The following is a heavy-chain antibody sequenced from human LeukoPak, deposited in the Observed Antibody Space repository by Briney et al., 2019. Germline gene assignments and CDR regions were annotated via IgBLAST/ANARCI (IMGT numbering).Heavy chain of an antibody. Sequence: GGSLRLSCAASGFTFSSSWMSWVRRAPGKGLEWVANIRQDGNEKYFADSVKGRFTISRDNAKNSLFLQVNSLRAEDTAVYYCARDRTGAGLDYWGQGTLVTISS. CDR2: IRQDGNEK. CDR3: ARDRTGAGLDY. CDR1: GFTFSSSW. J-gene: IGHJ4*02. V-gene: IGHV3-7*03. D-gene: IGHD1-14*01.